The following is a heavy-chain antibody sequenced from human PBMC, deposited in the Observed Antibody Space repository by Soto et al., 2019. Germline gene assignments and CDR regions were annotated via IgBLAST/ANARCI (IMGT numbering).Heavy chain of an antibody. CDR1: GYTLTELS. D-gene: IGHD6-19*01. CDR3: ATVRSGWYLWATLDDY. Sequence: ASVKVSCKVSGYTLTELSMHWVRQAPGKGLEWMGGFDPEDGETIYAQKFQGRVTMTEDTSTDTAYMELSSLRSEDTAVYYCATVRSGWYLWATLDDYWGQGTLVTVSS. J-gene: IGHJ4*02. CDR2: FDPEDGET. V-gene: IGHV1-24*01.